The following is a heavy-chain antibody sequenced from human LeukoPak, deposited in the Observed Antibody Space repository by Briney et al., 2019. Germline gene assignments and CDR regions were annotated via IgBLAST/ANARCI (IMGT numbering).Heavy chain of an antibody. CDR1: GGSISSYY. CDR2: IYSSGST. Sequence: SETLSLTCTVSGGSISSYYWSWIRQPPGKGPEWIGYIYSSGSTYYNPSLKSRVTISVDTSKNRFSLKLSTVTAADTAVYYCARRPTGDPKFDYWGQGTLVTVSS. J-gene: IGHJ4*02. V-gene: IGHV4-59*08. D-gene: IGHD7-27*01. CDR3: ARRPTGDPKFDY.